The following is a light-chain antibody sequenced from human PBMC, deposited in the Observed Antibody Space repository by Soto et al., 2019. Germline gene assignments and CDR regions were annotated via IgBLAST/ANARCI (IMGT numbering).Light chain of an antibody. CDR2: DVS. Sequence: QSALTQPASVSGSPGQSITISCTGTSSDVGNYNYVSWYQQHPGTAPKLMIYDVSNRPSGVSSHFSGTKSGNTASLTISGHHAEEEAYYYCSSYTSNRIPIFGGGTKLTVL. V-gene: IGLV2-14*01. CDR1: SSDVGNYNY. CDR3: SSYTSNRIPI. J-gene: IGLJ2*01.